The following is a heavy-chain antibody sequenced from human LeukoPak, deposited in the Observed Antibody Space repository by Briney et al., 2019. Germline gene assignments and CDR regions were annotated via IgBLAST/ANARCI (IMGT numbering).Heavy chain of an antibody. CDR1: GFIFINAW. CDR2: IRIKTDGGTT. D-gene: IGHD3-22*01. V-gene: IGHV3-15*01. J-gene: IGHJ6*02. Sequence: PGGPPRLSCAPSGFIFINAWMNWVRQAPGKGREWVGRIRIKTDGGTTDYAAPVKGRFTISRDNSKNTLYLQMNSLRAEDTAVYYCASSYDGSGYSYGMDVWGQGTTVTVSS. CDR3: ASSYDGSGYSYGMDV.